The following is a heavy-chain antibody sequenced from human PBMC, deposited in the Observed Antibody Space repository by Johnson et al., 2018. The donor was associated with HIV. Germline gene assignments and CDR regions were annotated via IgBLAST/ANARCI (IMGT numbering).Heavy chain of an antibody. CDR2: ISGSGGST. J-gene: IGHJ3*02. CDR3: AKHSSGYRDAFDI. D-gene: IGHD3-22*01. CDR1: GFTFSSYG. Sequence: VQLVESGGGVVQPGRSLRLSCAASGFTFSSYGMHWVRQAPGKGLEWVSAISGSGGSTYYADSVKGRFTISRDNSKNTLYLQMNSLRAEDTAVYYCAKHSSGYRDAFDIWGQGTMVTVSS. V-gene: IGHV3-23*04.